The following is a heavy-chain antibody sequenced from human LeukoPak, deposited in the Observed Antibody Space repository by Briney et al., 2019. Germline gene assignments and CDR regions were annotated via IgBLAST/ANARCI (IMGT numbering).Heavy chain of an antibody. J-gene: IGHJ5*02. V-gene: IGHV1-58*01. CDR3: AAKGHSGSYHMGSWFDP. Sequence: ASVNVSCKASGFTFTSSAVQWVRQARGQRLEWIGWIVVGSGNTNYAQKFQERVTITRDMSTSTAYMELSSLRSEDTAVYYCAAKGHSGSYHMGSWFDPWGQGTLVSVSS. CDR2: IVVGSGNT. D-gene: IGHD1-26*01. CDR1: GFTFTSSA.